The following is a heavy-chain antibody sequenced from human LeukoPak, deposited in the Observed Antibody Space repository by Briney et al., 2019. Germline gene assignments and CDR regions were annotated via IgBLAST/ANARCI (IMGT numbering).Heavy chain of an antibody. CDR3: ARESDFWSGRGFDY. Sequence: SVKVSCKASGGTFSSYAISWVRQAPGQGLEWMGRIIPIFGTANYAQKFQGRVTITTDESTSAAYMELSSLRAEDTAVYYCARESDFWSGRGFDYWGQGTLVTVSS. CDR2: IIPIFGTA. J-gene: IGHJ4*02. D-gene: IGHD3-3*01. V-gene: IGHV1-69*05. CDR1: GGTFSSYA.